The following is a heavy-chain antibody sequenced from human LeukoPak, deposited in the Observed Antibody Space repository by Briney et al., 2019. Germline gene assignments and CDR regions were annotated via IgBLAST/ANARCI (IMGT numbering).Heavy chain of an antibody. D-gene: IGHD1-26*01. J-gene: IGHJ4*02. V-gene: IGHV4-39*01. CDR2: IYYSGST. Sequence: SETLSLTCTVSGGSISSSSYDWGWIRQPPGKGLEWIGSIYYSGSTYYNPSLKSRVTISVDTSKNQFSLKLSSVTAADTAVYSCPRRDIVGATTHPFDYWGQGTLVTVSS. CDR1: GGSISSSSYD. CDR3: PRRDIVGATTHPFDY.